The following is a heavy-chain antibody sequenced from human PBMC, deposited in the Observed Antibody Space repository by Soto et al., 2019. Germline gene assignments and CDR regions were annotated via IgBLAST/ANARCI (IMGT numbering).Heavy chain of an antibody. CDR2: INPNSGGT. CDR1: GYTFTGYY. Sequence: QVQLVQSGAEVREPGASVKVSCKASGYTFTGYYLPWVRQAPGQGLEWMGWINPNSGGTKYAQKFQGRVTMTRDTSINTAYMDLSRLRSDATAVYYCATSSPETTVTTEYGMDVWGQGTTVTVSS. V-gene: IGHV1-2*02. CDR3: ATSSPETTVTTEYGMDV. D-gene: IGHD4-17*01. J-gene: IGHJ6*02.